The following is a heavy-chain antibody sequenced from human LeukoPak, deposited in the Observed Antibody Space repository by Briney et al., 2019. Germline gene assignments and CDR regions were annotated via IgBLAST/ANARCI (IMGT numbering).Heavy chain of an antibody. CDR2: INSDGSST. Sequence: GGSLRLSCAASGFTFSSYWMHWVRQAPGKGLVWVSRINSDGSSTSYADSVKGRFAISRDNAKNTLYLQMNSLRAEDTAVYYCARVYDFWSGIIDYWGQGTLVTVSS. J-gene: IGHJ4*02. V-gene: IGHV3-74*01. CDR3: ARVYDFWSGIIDY. D-gene: IGHD3-3*01. CDR1: GFTFSSYW.